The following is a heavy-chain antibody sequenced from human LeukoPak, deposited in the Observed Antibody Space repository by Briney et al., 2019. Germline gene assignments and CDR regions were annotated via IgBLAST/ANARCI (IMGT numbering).Heavy chain of an antibody. D-gene: IGHD3-22*01. CDR2: INPTNGGT. J-gene: IGHJ4*02. CDR3: ARPRIESGGYYYGH. Sequence: ASVKVSCKASGYSFTGYYIHWVRQAPGQGLEWMGWINPTNGGTSYAQKFQGRVTMTTDTSTSTAYMELRWLTSDDTAVYYCARPRIESGGYYYGHWGQGTLVTVSS. V-gene: IGHV1-2*02. CDR1: GYSFTGYY.